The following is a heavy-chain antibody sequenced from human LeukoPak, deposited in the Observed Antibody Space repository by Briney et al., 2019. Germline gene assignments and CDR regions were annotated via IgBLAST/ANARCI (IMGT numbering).Heavy chain of an antibody. J-gene: IGHJ4*02. CDR2: IYYTGSGST. CDR3: ARHAVYAGSGWAFDY. D-gene: IGHD6-19*01. CDR1: GGSISPYY. V-gene: IGHV4-59*08. Sequence: PSETLSLTCTVSGGSISPYYWSWIRQPPGKGLEWIGYIYYTGSGSTSHNPSLKSQVTISVDTSKNQFSLNLNSVTAADTAVYYCARHAVYAGSGWAFDYRGQGTLVTVSS.